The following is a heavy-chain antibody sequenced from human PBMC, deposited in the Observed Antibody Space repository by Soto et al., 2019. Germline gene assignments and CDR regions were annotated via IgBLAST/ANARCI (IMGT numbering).Heavy chain of an antibody. CDR1: GFTLSEAW. D-gene: IGHD1-26*01. Sequence: EVQLVESGGGLVKPGESLRLSCAVSGFTLSEAWMNWVRQAPGKGLEWVGRSKNKRDGGTAEYAPSVKGRFSISRDDSKNTLYLQVNSLEIEDTAVYYCTTEGGYSGSYWGLGYWGQGTLVNVSS. V-gene: IGHV3-15*07. CDR2: SKNKRDGGTA. CDR3: TTEGGYSGSYWGLGY. J-gene: IGHJ4*02.